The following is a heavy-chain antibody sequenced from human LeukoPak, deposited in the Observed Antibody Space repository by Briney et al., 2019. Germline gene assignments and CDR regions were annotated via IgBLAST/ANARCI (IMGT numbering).Heavy chain of an antibody. CDR1: GFTFDDYA. V-gene: IGHV3-9*01. Sequence: GGSLRLSCAASGFTFDDYAMHWVRQAPGKGLEWVSGISWNSGSIGYADSVKGRFTISRDNAKNSLYLQMNSLRAEDTAVYYCAKVSLAMNYYDSSGYGDFDYWGQGTLVTVSS. D-gene: IGHD3-22*01. J-gene: IGHJ4*02. CDR3: AKVSLAMNYYDSSGYGDFDY. CDR2: ISWNSGSI.